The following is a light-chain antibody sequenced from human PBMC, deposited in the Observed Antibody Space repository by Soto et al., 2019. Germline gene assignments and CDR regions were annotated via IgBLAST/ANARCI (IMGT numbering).Light chain of an antibody. Sequence: QSVLTQPPSASGTPGQRVTISGSGSRSSIGTNTVTWYQQLPGTAPKLLIYSDNQRPSGVPDRFSGSKSGTSASLAISALQSDDEAAYYCAAWDVRFVVFGGGTQLTVL. CDR3: AAWDVRFVV. J-gene: IGLJ7*01. V-gene: IGLV1-44*01. CDR1: RSSIGTNT. CDR2: SDN.